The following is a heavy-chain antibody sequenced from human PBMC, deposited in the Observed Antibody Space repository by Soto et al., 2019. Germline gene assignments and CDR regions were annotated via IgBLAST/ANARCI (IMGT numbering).Heavy chain of an antibody. D-gene: IGHD1-26*01. Sequence: SETLSLTCAVYGGSFSGYYWSWIRQPPGKGLEWIGEINHSGSTNYNPSLKSRATISVDTSKNQFSLKLSSVTAADTAVYYCARGRLSGLRIVGATSDFDYWGQGTLVTVSS. J-gene: IGHJ4*02. CDR1: GGSFSGYY. V-gene: IGHV4-34*01. CDR3: ARGRLSGLRIVGATSDFDY. CDR2: INHSGST.